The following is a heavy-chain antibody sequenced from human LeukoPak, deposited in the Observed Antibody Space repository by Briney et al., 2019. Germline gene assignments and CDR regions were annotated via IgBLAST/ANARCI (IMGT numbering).Heavy chain of an antibody. CDR1: GGSISSGSYY. D-gene: IGHD2-2*01. V-gene: IGHV4-61*02. CDR3: ARGPSPYCSSTSCKDWFDP. Sequence: KPSETLSLTCTVSGGSISSGSYYWSWIRQPAGKGLEWIGRIYTSGSTNYNPSLKSRVTISVDTSKNQFSLKLSSVTAADTAVYYCARGPSPYCSSTSCKDWFDPWGQGTLVTVSS. CDR2: IYTSGST. J-gene: IGHJ5*02.